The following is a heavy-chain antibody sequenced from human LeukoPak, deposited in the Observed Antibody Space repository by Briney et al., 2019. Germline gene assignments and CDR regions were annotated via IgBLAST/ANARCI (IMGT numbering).Heavy chain of an antibody. Sequence: ASVKVSCKASGYTFTGYYMHWVRQAPGQGLEWMGWINPNSDFTNFAQNFQGRVTMTSDTSISTAYMELSRLRSDDTAVYYCARAISGGSPITASDYRGQGTLVTVSS. CDR2: INPNSDFT. V-gene: IGHV1-2*02. CDR1: GYTFTGYY. CDR3: ARAISGGSPITASDY. J-gene: IGHJ4*02. D-gene: IGHD2-15*01.